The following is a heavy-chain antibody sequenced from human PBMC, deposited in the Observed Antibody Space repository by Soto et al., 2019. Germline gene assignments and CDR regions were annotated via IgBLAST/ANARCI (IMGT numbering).Heavy chain of an antibody. V-gene: IGHV1-69*13. CDR2: IIPIFGTA. CDR3: ARVVNPYNWFDP. D-gene: IGHD2-15*01. J-gene: IGHJ5*02. CDR1: GGTFSSYA. Sequence: SVKVSCKASGGTFSSYAISWVRQAPGQGLEWMGGIIPIFGTANYAQKFQGRVTITADESTSTAYMELSSLRSEDTAVYYCARVVNPYNWFDPWGQGTLVTVSS.